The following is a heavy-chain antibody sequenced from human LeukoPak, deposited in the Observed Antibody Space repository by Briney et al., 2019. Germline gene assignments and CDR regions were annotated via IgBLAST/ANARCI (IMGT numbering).Heavy chain of an antibody. CDR1: GFTFRTYA. CDR2: ISGSSSHT. Sequence: GGSLRLSCSGSGFTFRTYAMRWVRQAPGKGLEWVSGISGSSSHTKDADFVKGRFTISRDNSQNTLYLQMNSLRAEDTAVYYCANHRYSSGGGYAFDIWGQGTMVTVSS. V-gene: IGHV3-23*01. CDR3: ANHRYSSGGGYAFDI. D-gene: IGHD6-19*01. J-gene: IGHJ3*02.